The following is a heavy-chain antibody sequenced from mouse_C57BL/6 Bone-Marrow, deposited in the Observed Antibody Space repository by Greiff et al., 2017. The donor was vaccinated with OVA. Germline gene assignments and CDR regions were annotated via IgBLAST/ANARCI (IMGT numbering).Heavy chain of an antibody. Sequence: EVKLQESGGDLVKPGGSLKLSCAASGFTFSSYGMSWVRQTPDKRLEWVATISSGGSYTYYPDSVKGRFTISRDNAKNTLYLQMSSLKSEDTAMYYCARPITTVVAAGDFDYWGQGTTLTVSS. J-gene: IGHJ2*01. CDR3: ARPITTVVAAGDFDY. CDR1: GFTFSSYG. V-gene: IGHV5-6*01. D-gene: IGHD1-1*01. CDR2: ISSGGSYT.